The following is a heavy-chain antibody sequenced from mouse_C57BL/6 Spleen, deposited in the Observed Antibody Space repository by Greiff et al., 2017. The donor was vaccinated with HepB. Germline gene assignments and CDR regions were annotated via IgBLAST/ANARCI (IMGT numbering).Heavy chain of an antibody. CDR3: AREGYYGSDDY. J-gene: IGHJ2*01. Sequence: VQLQQSGPELVKPGASVKISCKASGYAFSSSWMNWVKQRPGKGLEWIGRIYPGDGDTNYNGKFKGTATLTADKSSSTAYMQLSSLTSKDSAVYFCAREGYYGSDDYWGQGTTLTVSS. D-gene: IGHD1-1*01. CDR1: GYAFSSSW. V-gene: IGHV1-82*01. CDR2: IYPGDGDT.